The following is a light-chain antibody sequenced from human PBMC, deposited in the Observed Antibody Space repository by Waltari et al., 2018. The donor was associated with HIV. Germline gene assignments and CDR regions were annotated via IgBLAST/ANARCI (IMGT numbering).Light chain of an antibody. Sequence: DIQITQSPPSLSASVGQRVTITCRASQTVRSSLAWYQQRPGKAPKSLVYGASKLQTEVPSRFSAGGSGTNFSLTISSLKPEDFATYIFQQYYTFPRTFGRGTRVDMK. CDR2: GAS. J-gene: IGKJ1*01. CDR3: QQYYTFPRT. CDR1: QTVRSS. V-gene: IGKV1D-16*01.